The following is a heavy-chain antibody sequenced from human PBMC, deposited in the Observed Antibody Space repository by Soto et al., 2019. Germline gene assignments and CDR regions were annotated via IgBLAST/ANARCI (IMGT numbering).Heavy chain of an antibody. J-gene: IGHJ4*02. D-gene: IGHD3-22*01. CDR1: GYTFTSYG. CDR2: ISAYNGNT. Sequence: ASVKVSCKASGYTFTSYGISWVRQAPGQGLEWMGWISAYNGNTNYAQKLQGRVTMTTDTSTSTAYMELRSLRSDDTAVYYCAREWENDSSGYYYSDYWGQGTLVSDSS. V-gene: IGHV1-18*01. CDR3: AREWENDSSGYYYSDY.